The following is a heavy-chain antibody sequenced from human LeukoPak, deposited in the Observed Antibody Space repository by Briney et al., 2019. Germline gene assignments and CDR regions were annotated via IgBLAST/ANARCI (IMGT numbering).Heavy chain of an antibody. D-gene: IGHD1-1*01. CDR3: ARDRGTWNDDGFDY. V-gene: IGHV4-4*07. CDR1: GGSISSYY. CDR2: IYISGNT. Sequence: SETLSLTCTVSGGSISSYYWSWIRQPAGKGLEWIGRIYISGNTNYNPSLKSRVTMSVDTSKNQCSLKLSYVTAADTAVYYCARDRGTWNDDGFDYWGQGTMVTVSS. J-gene: IGHJ4*02.